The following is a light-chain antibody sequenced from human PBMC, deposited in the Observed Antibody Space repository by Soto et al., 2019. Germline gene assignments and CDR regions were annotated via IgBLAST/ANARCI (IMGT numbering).Light chain of an antibody. Sequence: DLVMTQSPLSLPVTPGEPASISCRSSQSLLYSNGYNYLDWYLQKPGQSPQLLIYLGSARASGVPDRFSGGGSGTDFTLKISRVEAEDVGVYYCMQALQTPNTFGQGTKLEI. V-gene: IGKV2-28*01. J-gene: IGKJ2*01. CDR3: MQALQTPNT. CDR1: QSLLYSNGYNY. CDR2: LGS.